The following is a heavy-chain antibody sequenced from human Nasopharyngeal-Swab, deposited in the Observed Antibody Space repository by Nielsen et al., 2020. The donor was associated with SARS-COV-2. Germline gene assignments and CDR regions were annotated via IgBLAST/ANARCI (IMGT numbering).Heavy chain of an antibody. D-gene: IGHD2-15*01. V-gene: IGHV4-34*01. CDR1: GGSFSCYY. Sequence: GSLRLSCAVYGGSFSCYYWSWIRQPPGKGLEWIGEINHSGSTNYNPSLKSRVTISVDTSKNQFSLKLSSVTAADTAVYYCARGLRILYCSGGSCYSGFDYWGQGTLVTVSS. CDR3: ARGLRILYCSGGSCYSGFDY. CDR2: INHSGST. J-gene: IGHJ4*02.